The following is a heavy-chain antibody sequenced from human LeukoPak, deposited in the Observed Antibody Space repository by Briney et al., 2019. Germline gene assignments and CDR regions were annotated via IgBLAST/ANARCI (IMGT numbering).Heavy chain of an antibody. J-gene: IGHJ4*02. Sequence: QPGGSLRLSCAASGFTVSSNYMSWVRQAPGKGLEWVSVIYSGGSTYYADSVKGRFTISRDNSKNTLYLQMNSLRAEDTAVYYCASPPEARPLTYFDYWGQGTLVTVSS. CDR1: GFTVSSNY. CDR3: ASPPEARPLTYFDY. D-gene: IGHD6-6*01. CDR2: IYSGGST. V-gene: IGHV3-66*01.